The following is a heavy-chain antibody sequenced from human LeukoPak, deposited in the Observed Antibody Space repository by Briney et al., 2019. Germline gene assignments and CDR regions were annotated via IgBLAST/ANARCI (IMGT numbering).Heavy chain of an antibody. J-gene: IGHJ3*02. V-gene: IGHV1-2*02. CDR1: GYTFTGYY. CDR3: ARDLALYYYDSSGFDI. D-gene: IGHD3-22*01. CDR2: INPNSGGT. Sequence: ASVKVSCKASGYTFTGYYMHWVRQAPGQGLEWMGWINPNSGGTNYAQKFQGRVTMTRDTSISTAYVELSRLRSDDTAVYYCARDLALYYYDSSGFDIWGQGTMVTVSS.